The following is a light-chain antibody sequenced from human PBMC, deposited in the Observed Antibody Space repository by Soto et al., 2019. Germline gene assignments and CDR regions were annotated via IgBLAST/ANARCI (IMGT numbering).Light chain of an antibody. J-gene: IGKJ1*01. V-gene: IGKV1-39*01. CDR2: GAS. CDR1: QSISSY. Sequence: DIQMTQSPSSLSASVGDRVTITCRASQSISSYLSWYQQRPGKAPHLLIYGASTLQSGVPSRLSGSGSGTEFTLTISSLQPDDFATYYCQQYSTYPWTFGQGTKVEIK. CDR3: QQYSTYPWT.